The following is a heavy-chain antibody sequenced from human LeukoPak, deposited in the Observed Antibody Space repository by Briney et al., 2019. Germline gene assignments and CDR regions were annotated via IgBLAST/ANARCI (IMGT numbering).Heavy chain of an antibody. D-gene: IGHD2-15*01. Sequence: GESLKIPCKDSGYSFTNYWIGWVRQMPGKGLEWMGIIYPGDSDTTYSPSFQGQVTISADKSISTAYLQWSSLKASDTAMYYCARGLVVAANNWFDPWGKGTTVTISS. V-gene: IGHV5-51*01. CDR2: IYPGDSDT. CDR1: GYSFTNYW. J-gene: IGHJ5*01. CDR3: ARGLVVAANNWFDP.